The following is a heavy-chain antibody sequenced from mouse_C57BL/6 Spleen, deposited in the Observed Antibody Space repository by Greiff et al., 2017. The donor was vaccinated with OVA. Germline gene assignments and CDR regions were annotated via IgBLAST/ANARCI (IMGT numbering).Heavy chain of an antibody. J-gene: IGHJ1*03. Sequence: VQLQQSGAELVRPGASVTLSCKASGYTFTDYEMHWVKQTPVHGLEWIGAIDPETGGTAYNQKFQGKAILTADKSSSTAYMELRSLTSEDSAVYYCTRGGAYYGNYWYFDVWGTGTTVTVSS. CDR2: IDPETGGT. V-gene: IGHV1-15*01. D-gene: IGHD2-10*01. CDR1: GYTFTDYE. CDR3: TRGGAYYGNYWYFDV.